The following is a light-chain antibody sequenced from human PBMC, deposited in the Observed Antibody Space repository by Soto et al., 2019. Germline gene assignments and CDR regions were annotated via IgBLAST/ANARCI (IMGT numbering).Light chain of an antibody. CDR1: NIGSKS. V-gene: IGLV3-21*02. CDR2: DDT. J-gene: IGLJ1*01. CDR3: KVWDTSSDQYV. Sequence: SYELTQPPSVSGSPGQTSMITCGGNNIGSKSVHWYQQKPGQAPVLVVYDDTDRPSGIPERFSGSNSGNTATLTISRVEGGDEAEFYCKVWDTSSDQYVFGNGTXVTVL.